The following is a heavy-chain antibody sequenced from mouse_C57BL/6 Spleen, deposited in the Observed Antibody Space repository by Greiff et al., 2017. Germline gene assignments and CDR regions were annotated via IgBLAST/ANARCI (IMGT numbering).Heavy chain of an antibody. CDR3: ARKGYGSEVDY. CDR1: GYTFTSYW. J-gene: IGHJ2*01. V-gene: IGHV1-69*01. Sequence: QVQLQQSGAELVMPGASVKLSCKASGYTFTSYWMHWVKQRPGQGLEWIGEIDPSDSYTNYNQKFKGKSALTVDKSSSTAYMQLSSLTSEDSAVYYCARKGYGSEVDYWGQGTTLTVSS. D-gene: IGHD1-1*01. CDR2: IDPSDSYT.